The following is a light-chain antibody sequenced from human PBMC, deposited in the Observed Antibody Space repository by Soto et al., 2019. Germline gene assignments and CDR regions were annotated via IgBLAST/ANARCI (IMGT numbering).Light chain of an antibody. CDR3: QVSAITPIT. V-gene: IGKV1-39*01. Sequence: TLPRSDVPPAVGECRTRRWRASQSISSYLNWYQQKPGKAPKLLIYAASSLQSGVPSRFSGSGSGTDVTLTISRLQPEDFATYCWQVSAITPITACQGARLEI. J-gene: IGKJ5*01. CDR1: QSISSY. CDR2: AAS.